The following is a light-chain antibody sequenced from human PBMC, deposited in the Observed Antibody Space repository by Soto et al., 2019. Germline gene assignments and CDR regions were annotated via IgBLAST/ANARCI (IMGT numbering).Light chain of an antibody. CDR3: QQRSNWPPIT. Sequence: FVLTQSPVTLSFSPGERATLSCRSSQSVSDYLAWYQQKPGQAPRLLIYDASNRATGIPPRFGGSGSGTDFTLTISSLEPEDFAVYYCQQRSNWPPITFGQGTRLEIK. CDR1: QSVSDY. CDR2: DAS. J-gene: IGKJ5*01. V-gene: IGKV3-11*01.